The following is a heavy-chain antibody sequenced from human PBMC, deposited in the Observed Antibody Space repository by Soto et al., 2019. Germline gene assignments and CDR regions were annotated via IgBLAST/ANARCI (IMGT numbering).Heavy chain of an antibody. J-gene: IGHJ4*02. V-gene: IGHV3-7*01. CDR3: VCGGNFFVY. D-gene: IGHD3-16*01. Sequence: EVQLVESGGGLVQPGGSLRLSCAASGFTFTTYWMTWVRQPPGKGLEWVANMDQDGSERYYVESVRGRVTISRDNAKNSLDLQMNSLRAEDTAVYYCVCGGNFFVYWGQGTLVTVSP. CDR2: MDQDGSER. CDR1: GFTFTTYW.